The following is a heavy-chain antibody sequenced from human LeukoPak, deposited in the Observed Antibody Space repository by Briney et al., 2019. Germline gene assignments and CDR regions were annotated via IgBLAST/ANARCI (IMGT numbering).Heavy chain of an antibody. CDR2: ISGDGRGT. D-gene: IGHD3-10*01. J-gene: IGHJ4*02. CDR3: ARVAPLGYGSGRSLDY. Sequence: VGSLRLSCAASGVTFSSYWMHWVRQAPGEGLVWVSRISGDGRGTTDAESVMGRFTISRDNGKNQLYLQMNSLRAEDTGIYYCARVAPLGYGSGRSLDYWGQGTLVTVFS. CDR1: GVTFSSYW. V-gene: IGHV3-74*03.